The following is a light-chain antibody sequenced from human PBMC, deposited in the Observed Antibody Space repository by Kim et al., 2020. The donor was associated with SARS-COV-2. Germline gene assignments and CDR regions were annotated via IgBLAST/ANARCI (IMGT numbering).Light chain of an antibody. CDR2: AAS. CDR1: QGISSY. Sequence: AIRITQSPSSLSASTGHRVTITCRASQGISSYLAWYQQKPGKAPKLLIYAASTLQSGVPSRFSGSGSGTDFTLTISCLQSEDFATYYCQQYYSYPLLTFGGGTKVEI. CDR3: QQYYSYPLLT. J-gene: IGKJ4*01. V-gene: IGKV1-8*01.